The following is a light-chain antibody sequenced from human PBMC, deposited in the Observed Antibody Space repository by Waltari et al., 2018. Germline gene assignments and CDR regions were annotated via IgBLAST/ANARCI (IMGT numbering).Light chain of an antibody. Sequence: DIVMTQSPDSLAVSLGERATINFKSSQSVLYSSNNKNYLAWYQQKPGQPPKLLIYWASTRESGVPDRFSGSESGTDFTLTISSLQAEDVAVYYCQQYYSTPRTFGQGTKVEIK. CDR2: WAS. CDR3: QQYYSTPRT. CDR1: QSVLYSSNNKNY. V-gene: IGKV4-1*01. J-gene: IGKJ1*01.